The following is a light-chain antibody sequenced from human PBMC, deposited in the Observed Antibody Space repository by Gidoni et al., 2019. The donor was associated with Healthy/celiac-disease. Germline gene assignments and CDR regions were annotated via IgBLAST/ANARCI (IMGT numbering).Light chain of an antibody. J-gene: IGLJ2*01. CDR1: SSHIGAGYD. V-gene: IGLV1-40*01. CDR3: QSYDSSLSGVV. Sequence: QSVLTQPPSVSGAPGQRVTISCTGSSSHIGAGYDVHWYQQLPGTAPKLLIYGNSNRPSGVPDRFSGSKSGTSASLAITGLQAEDEADYYCQSYDSSLSGVVFDGGTKLTVL. CDR2: GNS.